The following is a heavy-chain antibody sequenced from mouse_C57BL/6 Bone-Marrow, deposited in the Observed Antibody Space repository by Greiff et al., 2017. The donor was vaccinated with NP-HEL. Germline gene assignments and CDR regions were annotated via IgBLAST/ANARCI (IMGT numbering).Heavy chain of an antibody. CDR2: IYPRSGNT. J-gene: IGHJ2*01. D-gene: IGHD1-1*01. V-gene: IGHV1-81*01. CDR3: ARWGFITTIVATDFDY. CDR1: GYTFTSYG. Sequence: VQLQQSGAELARPGASVKLSCKASGYTFTSYGISWVKQRTGQGLEWIGEIYPRSGNTYYNEKFKGKATLTADKSSSTAYMELRSLTSEDSAVYFCARWGFITTIVATDFDYWGQGTTLTVSS.